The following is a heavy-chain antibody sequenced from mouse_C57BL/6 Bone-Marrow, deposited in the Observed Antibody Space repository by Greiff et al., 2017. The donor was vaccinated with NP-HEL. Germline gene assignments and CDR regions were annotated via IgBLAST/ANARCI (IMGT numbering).Heavy chain of an antibody. CDR1: GFTFSSYA. D-gene: IGHD2-2*01. CDR3: ARSTMVTTGDY. CDR2: ISDGGSYT. V-gene: IGHV5-4*03. J-gene: IGHJ2*01. Sequence: DVMLVESGGGLVKPGGSLKLSCAASGFTFSSYAMSWVRQTPEKRLEWVATISDGGSYTYYPDNVKGRFTISRDNAKNNLYLQMSHLKSEDTAMNYCARSTMVTTGDYWGQGTTLTVSS.